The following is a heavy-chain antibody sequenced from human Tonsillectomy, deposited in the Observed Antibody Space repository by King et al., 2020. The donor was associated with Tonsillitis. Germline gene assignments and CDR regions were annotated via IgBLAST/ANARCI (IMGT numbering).Heavy chain of an antibody. CDR1: GYTFTSYG. D-gene: IGHD3-9*01. Sequence: QLVQSGAEVKKPGASVKVSCKASGYTFTSYGISWVRQAPGQGLEWMGWISAYNGNTNYAQKLQGRVTMTTDTSTSTAYMELRSLRSDDTAVYYCARDREVRYFDWLLELTGDLTLSGQFDYWGQGTLVTVSS. V-gene: IGHV1-18*04. CDR3: ARDREVRYFDWLLELTGDLTLSGQFDY. CDR2: ISAYNGNT. J-gene: IGHJ4*02.